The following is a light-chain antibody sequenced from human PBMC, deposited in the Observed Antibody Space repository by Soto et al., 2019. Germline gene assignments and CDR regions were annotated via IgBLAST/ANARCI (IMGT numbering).Light chain of an antibody. Sequence: DIVMTQSPDSLAVSLGERATINCKSSQSVLYSSNNKNYLAWYQQKPGQPPKLLIYWAATRESGVPDRFSGRGSGTDFTLTIRSLQAEDVAVYYCQQYYSTAFTFGPGTKVDIK. J-gene: IGKJ3*01. CDR1: QSVLYSSNNKNY. CDR2: WAA. V-gene: IGKV4-1*01. CDR3: QQYYSTAFT.